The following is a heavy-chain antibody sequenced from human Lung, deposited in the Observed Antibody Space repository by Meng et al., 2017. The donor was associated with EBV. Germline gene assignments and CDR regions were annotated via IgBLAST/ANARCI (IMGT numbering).Heavy chain of an antibody. Sequence: QAQRVQSGGEVKKPGASVKVSCKASGYTVTNHGIPWVRQAPGQGLEWMGWISAYNGNTNYAQTLQGRLTMTTDTSTSTAYMELRSLRSDDTAVYYCARVEVGITSGDYWGQGTLVTVSS. CDR1: GYTVTNHG. CDR2: ISAYNGNT. J-gene: IGHJ4*02. D-gene: IGHD1-26*01. CDR3: ARVEVGITSGDY. V-gene: IGHV1-18*01.